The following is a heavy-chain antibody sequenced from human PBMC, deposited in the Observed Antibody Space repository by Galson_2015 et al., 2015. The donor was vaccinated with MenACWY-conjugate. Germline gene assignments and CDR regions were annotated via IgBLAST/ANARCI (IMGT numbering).Heavy chain of an antibody. CDR3: AREGSL. CDR1: GDSVSSHSAA. Sequence: CAISGDSVSSHSAAWNWIRQSPSRGLEWLGRTYCRSKCYSDYAVSVKGRITISPDTSKNQFSLILNSVTAADTAVYYCAREGSLWGQGTLVTVSS. J-gene: IGHJ4*02. D-gene: IGHD2-15*01. V-gene: IGHV6-1*01. CDR2: TYCRSKCYS.